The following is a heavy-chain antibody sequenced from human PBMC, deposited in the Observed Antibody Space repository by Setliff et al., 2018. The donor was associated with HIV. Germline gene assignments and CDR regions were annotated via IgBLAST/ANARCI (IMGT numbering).Heavy chain of an antibody. CDR2: INIGRGDK. D-gene: IGHD1-26*01. CDR1: GFTFRNYK. Sequence: GGSLRLSCAASGFTFRNYKMNWVRQAPGKGLEWVSSINIGRGDKFYADSVQGRFTISRDNAKNSLYLQMDGLRVEDTAVYFCARWGSGSYERVFDYWGQGMLVTVSS. J-gene: IGHJ4*02. V-gene: IGHV3-21*01. CDR3: ARWGSGSYERVFDY.